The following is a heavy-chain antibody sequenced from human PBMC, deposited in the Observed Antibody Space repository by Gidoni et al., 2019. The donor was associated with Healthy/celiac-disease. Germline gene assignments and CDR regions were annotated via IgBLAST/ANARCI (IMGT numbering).Heavy chain of an antibody. Sequence: QVQLVQSGAEVKKPGASVKVSCKVSGYTITELSMHWVRQAPGKGLEWMGGFDPEDGETIYAQKFQGRVTMTEDTSTDTAYMELSSLRSEDTAVYYCATIPLMTTVTTIGYSWYFDLWGRGTLVTVSS. CDR1: GYTITELS. V-gene: IGHV1-24*01. CDR2: FDPEDGET. J-gene: IGHJ2*01. CDR3: ATIPLMTTVTTIGYSWYFDL. D-gene: IGHD4-17*01.